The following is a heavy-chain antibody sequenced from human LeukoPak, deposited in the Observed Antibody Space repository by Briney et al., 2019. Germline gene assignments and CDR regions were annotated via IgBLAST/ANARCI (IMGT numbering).Heavy chain of an antibody. D-gene: IGHD6-19*01. CDR1: GFTFSNSV. J-gene: IGHJ4*02. CDR2: INDSGGSA. Sequence: GGSLRLSCAASGFTFSNSVMSWVRQAPGKGLEWVSSINDSGGSAYYADSVKGRFTISRDNSKNMLYLQMNSLRAEDTAVYYCARGVSGWPYYLDYWGQGALVTVSS. V-gene: IGHV3-23*01. CDR3: ARGVSGWPYYLDY.